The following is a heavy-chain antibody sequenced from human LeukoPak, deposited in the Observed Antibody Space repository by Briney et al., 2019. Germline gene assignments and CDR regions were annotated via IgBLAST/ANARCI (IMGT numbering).Heavy chain of an antibody. J-gene: IGHJ6*02. CDR2: IRSKAYGGTT. D-gene: IGHD5-18*01. Sequence: SRTPSGETRGGHESRWRRPPSQKKIEWVGFIRSKAYGGTTEYAASVRARFTISIDDSKSIAYLQMNSLITEDTAVYYGARGPIHLWLYYGMEVWGQGTTVIVSS. CDR1: GETRGGHE. CDR3: ARGPIHLWLYYGMEV. V-gene: IGHV3-49*03.